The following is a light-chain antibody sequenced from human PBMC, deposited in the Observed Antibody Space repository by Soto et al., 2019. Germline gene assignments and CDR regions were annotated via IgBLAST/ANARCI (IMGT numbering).Light chain of an antibody. J-gene: IGKJ3*01. CDR3: QHTYNTPFT. Sequence: DIQMPQAPSSLSASVGDRVTITCRASQSISRYVNWYQQKPRKAPRLLIFAASSLQGGVPSRFSGSGSGTDFTLTISSLQPEDFATYYCQHTYNTPFTFGPGTKVDIK. CDR2: AAS. CDR1: QSISRY. V-gene: IGKV1-39*01.